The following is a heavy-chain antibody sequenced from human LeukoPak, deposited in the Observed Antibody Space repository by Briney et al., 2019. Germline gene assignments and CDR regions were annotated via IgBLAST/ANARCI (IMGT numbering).Heavy chain of an antibody. V-gene: IGHV1-58*02. D-gene: IGHD2-15*01. CDR2: IVVGSGNT. J-gene: IGHJ4*02. CDR3: AADFFPYCSGGSCPPSDY. CDR1: GFTFTSSA. Sequence: SVKVSCKASGFTFTSSAMQWVRQARGQRLEWIGWIVVGSGNTNYAQKFQERVTITRDMSTSTAYMELSSLRSEDTAVYYCAADFFPYCSGGSCPPSDYWGQGTLVTVSP.